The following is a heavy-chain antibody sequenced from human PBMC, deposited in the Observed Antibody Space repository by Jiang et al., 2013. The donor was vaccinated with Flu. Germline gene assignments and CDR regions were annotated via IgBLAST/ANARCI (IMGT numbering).Heavy chain of an antibody. CDR3: AGYSSGEGYFQH. Sequence: KPTQTLTLTCTFSGFSLSTSGVGVGWIRQPPGKALEWLALIYWDDDKRYSPSLKSRLTITKDTSKNQVVLTMTNMDPVDTATYYCAGYSSGEGYFQHWGQGTLVTVSS. V-gene: IGHV2-5*02. J-gene: IGHJ1*01. CDR1: GFSLSTSGVG. CDR2: IYWDDDK. D-gene: IGHD6-19*01.